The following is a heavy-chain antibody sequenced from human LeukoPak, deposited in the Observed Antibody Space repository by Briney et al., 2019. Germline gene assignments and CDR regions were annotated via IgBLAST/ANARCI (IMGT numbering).Heavy chain of an antibody. Sequence: GGSLRLSCAASGFTVSSNYMTWVRQAPGKGLEWVSAITSSGGNTYYADSVKGRFTISRDNSKNTLYLQMSSLRAEDTAVYYCGAGVANGYYDYWGQGTLVTVSS. D-gene: IGHD3-22*01. V-gene: IGHV3-23*01. CDR2: ITSSGGNT. CDR1: GFTVSSNY. CDR3: GAGVANGYYDY. J-gene: IGHJ4*02.